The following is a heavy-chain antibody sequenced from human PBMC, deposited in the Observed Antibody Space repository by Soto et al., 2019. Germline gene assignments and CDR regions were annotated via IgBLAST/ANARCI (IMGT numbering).Heavy chain of an antibody. J-gene: IGHJ5*02. CDR3: ARDREYNYNYNWFDP. Sequence: QVQLVQSGAEVKKPGASVKVSCKASGYTFTSYGISWVRQAPGQGLEWMGWVSTYNGNTNYAQKLQGRVTMTTDTSTSKAYMELRSLRSDDTAVYYCARDREYNYNYNWFDPWGQGTLVTVSS. D-gene: IGHD1-1*01. V-gene: IGHV1-18*01. CDR2: VSTYNGNT. CDR1: GYTFTSYG.